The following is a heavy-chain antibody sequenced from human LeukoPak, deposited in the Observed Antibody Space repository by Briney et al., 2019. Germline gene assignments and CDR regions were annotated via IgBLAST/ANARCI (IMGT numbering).Heavy chain of an antibody. CDR2: IYYSGST. Sequence: PSETLSLTCTVSGGSISSDNYYWGWIRQPPWKGLEWIGSIYYSGSTYYNPSLKSRVTISVDTSKNQFSLKLSSVTAADTAVYYCARDGYDYVWGSYRYGGFDYWGQGTLVTVSS. D-gene: IGHD3-16*02. J-gene: IGHJ4*02. CDR1: GGSISSDNYY. V-gene: IGHV4-39*07. CDR3: ARDGYDYVWGSYRYGGFDY.